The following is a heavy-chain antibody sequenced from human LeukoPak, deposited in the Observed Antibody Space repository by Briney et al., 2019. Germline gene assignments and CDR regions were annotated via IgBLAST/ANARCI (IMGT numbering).Heavy chain of an antibody. CDR3: ARSLDPSRRSLYSGPPRTSNWYFDL. J-gene: IGHJ2*01. Sequence: ASVKVSCKASGYTFTSYGISWVRQAPGQGLEWMGWISAYNGNTNYVQKLQGRVTMTTDTSTSTAYMELRSLSSDDTAVYYCARSLDPSRRSLYSGPPRTSNWYFDLWGRGTPVTASS. CDR2: ISAYNGNT. D-gene: IGHD3-16*02. V-gene: IGHV1-18*01. CDR1: GYTFTSYG.